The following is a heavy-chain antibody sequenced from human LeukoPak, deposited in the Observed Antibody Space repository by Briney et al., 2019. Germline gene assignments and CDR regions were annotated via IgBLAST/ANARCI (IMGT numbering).Heavy chain of an antibody. Sequence: SVKVSCKASGGTFSSYAISWVRQAPGQGLEWMGGIIPIFGTANYAQKFQGRVTITADESTSTAYMELSSLRSEDTAVYYCARAFSAYCGGDCYRLPFDYWGQGTLDTVSS. CDR3: ARAFSAYCGGDCYRLPFDY. J-gene: IGHJ4*02. D-gene: IGHD2-21*01. CDR1: GGTFSSYA. CDR2: IIPIFGTA. V-gene: IGHV1-69*01.